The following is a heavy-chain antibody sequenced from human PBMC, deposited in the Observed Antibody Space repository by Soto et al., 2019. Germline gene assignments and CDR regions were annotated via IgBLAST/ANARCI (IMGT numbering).Heavy chain of an antibody. CDR3: AREIGYEQYYYYYYGMDV. CDR1: GFTFSSYW. CDR2: INSDGSST. D-gene: IGHD5-12*01. Sequence: PGGSLRLSCAASGFTFSSYWMHWVRQAPGKGLVWVSRINSDGSSTSYADSVKGRFTISRDNAKNTLYLQMNSLRAEDTAVYYCAREIGYEQYYYYYYGMDVWGQGTTVTVSS. J-gene: IGHJ6*02. V-gene: IGHV3-74*01.